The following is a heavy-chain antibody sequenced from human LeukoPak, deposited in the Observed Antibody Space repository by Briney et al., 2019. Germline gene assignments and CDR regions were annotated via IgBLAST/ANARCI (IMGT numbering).Heavy chain of an antibody. D-gene: IGHD3-10*01. J-gene: IGHJ6*02. CDR2: INPNSGGT. CDR3: ARGSYYYGSGPPYYYGMDV. Sequence: GASVKVSCKASGYTFTGYYMHWVRQAPGQGLEWMGWINPNSGGTNCAQKFQGRVTMTRDTSISTAYMELSRLRSDDTAVYYCARGSYYYGSGPPYYYGMDVWGQGTTVTVSS. V-gene: IGHV1-2*02. CDR1: GYTFTGYY.